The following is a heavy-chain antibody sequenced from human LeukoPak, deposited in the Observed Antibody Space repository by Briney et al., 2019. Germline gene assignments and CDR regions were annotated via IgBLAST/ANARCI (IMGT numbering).Heavy chain of an antibody. D-gene: IGHD5-24*01. Sequence: PSGTLSLTCSVSGVSINSRYYDWWGWIRQPPGKGLEWIGSISSTGNTYYKPSLRTRVTISLDTSKNQFSLKLSSVTAADTAVYYCARDNSVRDEAWWFNPWGQGTLVTVSS. CDR2: ISSTGNT. CDR1: GVSINSRYYD. V-gene: IGHV4-39*07. J-gene: IGHJ5*02. CDR3: ARDNSVRDEAWWFNP.